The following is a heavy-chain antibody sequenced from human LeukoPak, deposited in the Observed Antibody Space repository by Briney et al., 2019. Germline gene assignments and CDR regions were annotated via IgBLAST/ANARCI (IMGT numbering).Heavy chain of an antibody. Sequence: GGSLRLSCAASGFTFSSYAIHWVRQAPGKGLEWVAVISYHGSNKYYADSVRGRFTTPRDNSKNTLYLQMNSLRPEDTAVYYCARDAYGDNQADYWGQGTLVTVSS. CDR2: ISYHGSNK. J-gene: IGHJ4*02. D-gene: IGHD4-17*01. CDR1: GFTFSSYA. V-gene: IGHV3-30-3*01. CDR3: ARDAYGDNQADY.